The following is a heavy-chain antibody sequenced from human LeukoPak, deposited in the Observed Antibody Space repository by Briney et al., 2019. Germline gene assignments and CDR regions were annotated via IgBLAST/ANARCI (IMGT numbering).Heavy chain of an antibody. CDR3: ARIPGYSSSWYDY. J-gene: IGHJ4*02. Sequence: PSETLSLTCAVYGGSFSGYYWSWIRQPPGKGLEWIGEINHSGSTNYNPSLKSRVTISVDTSKNQFSLKLSSVTAADTAMYYCARIPGYSSSWYDYWGQGTLVTVSS. CDR1: GGSFSGYY. D-gene: IGHD6-13*01. V-gene: IGHV4-34*01. CDR2: INHSGST.